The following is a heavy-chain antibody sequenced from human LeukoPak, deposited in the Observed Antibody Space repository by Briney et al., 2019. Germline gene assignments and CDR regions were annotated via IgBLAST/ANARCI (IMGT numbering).Heavy chain of an antibody. CDR2: ISSSSSYM. CDR3: ASLGPYGSGSYSFDY. CDR1: GFTFSSYS. V-gene: IGHV3-21*01. D-gene: IGHD3-10*01. J-gene: IGHJ4*02. Sequence: GGSLRLSCAASGFTFSSYSMNWVRQAPGKGLEWVSSISSSSSYMYYADSVKGRFTISRDNAKNSLYLQMNSLRAEDTAVYYCASLGPYGSGSYSFDYWGQGTLVTVSS.